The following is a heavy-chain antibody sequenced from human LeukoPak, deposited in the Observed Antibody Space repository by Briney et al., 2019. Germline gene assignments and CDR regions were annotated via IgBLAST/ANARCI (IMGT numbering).Heavy chain of an antibody. V-gene: IGHV3-23*01. Sequence: GGSLRLSCAASGFTFSSYAMSWVRQAPGKGLEWVSAISGSGGSTYYADSVKGRFTISRDNSKNTLYLQMNSLRAEDTAVYYCAKGSDYYYYYYMDVWGKGTTVTVSS. J-gene: IGHJ6*03. CDR1: GFTFSSYA. CDR2: ISGSGGST. CDR3: AKGSDYYYYYYMDV. D-gene: IGHD2-15*01.